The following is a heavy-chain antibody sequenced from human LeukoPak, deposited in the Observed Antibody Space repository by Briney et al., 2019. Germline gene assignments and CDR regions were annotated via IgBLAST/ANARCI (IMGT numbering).Heavy chain of an antibody. J-gene: IGHJ4*02. CDR2: ITGSST. Sequence: PGDSLRLSCAASGFSLGEYAMSWARQAPGQGPYWVSAITGSSTYFSFSVNGRFTISRATSKPTVYLQSNVLREHDTALYYGVKGPQVGDGYHPDYWGQGTLVTVS. CDR1: GFSLGEYA. CDR3: VKGPQVGDGYHPDY. D-gene: IGHD5-18*01. V-gene: IGHV3-23*05.